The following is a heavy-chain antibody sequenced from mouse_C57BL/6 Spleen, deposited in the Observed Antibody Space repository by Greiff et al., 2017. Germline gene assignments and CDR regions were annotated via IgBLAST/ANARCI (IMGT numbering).Heavy chain of an antibody. CDR2: ISNGGGST. CDR3: ARHRQLKLHYAMDC. Sequence: DVKLVESGGGLVQPGGSLKLSCAASGFTFSDYYMYWVRQTPEKRLEWVAYISNGGGSTYYPDTVKGRFTVSRDNAKNTLYLQMSRLKSEDTAMYYCARHRQLKLHYAMDCWGQGTSVTVSS. J-gene: IGHJ4*01. CDR1: GFTFSDYY. D-gene: IGHD3-2*02. V-gene: IGHV5-12*01.